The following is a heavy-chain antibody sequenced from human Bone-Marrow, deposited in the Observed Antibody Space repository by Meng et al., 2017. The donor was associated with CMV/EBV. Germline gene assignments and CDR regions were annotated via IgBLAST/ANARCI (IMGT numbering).Heavy chain of an antibody. V-gene: IGHV3-23*01. CDR2: LSGSGGTT. Sequence: AASRFSFSTYAMNWVRQAPGKGLEWVSALSGSGGTTYYADSVKGRFTISRDNSKNTVYLQMNRLRGEDTAIYYCAKAVGDFSNYVDFWGQGTLVTVSS. CDR1: RFSFSTYA. CDR3: AKAVGDFSNYVDF. J-gene: IGHJ4*02. D-gene: IGHD4-11*01.